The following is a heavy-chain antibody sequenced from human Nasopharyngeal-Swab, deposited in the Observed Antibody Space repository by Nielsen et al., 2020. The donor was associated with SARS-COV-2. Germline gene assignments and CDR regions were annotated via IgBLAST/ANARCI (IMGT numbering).Heavy chain of an antibody. CDR1: GGSISSSSYY. Sequence: SETLSLTCTVSGGSISSSSYYWGWIRQPTGKGLEWIGSIYYSGSTYYNPSLKSRVTISVDTSKNQFSLKLSSVTAADTAVYYCARLGGDTAMGLWGQGTLVTVSS. CDR3: ARLGGDTAMGL. CDR2: IYYSGST. J-gene: IGHJ4*02. V-gene: IGHV4-39*01. D-gene: IGHD5-18*01.